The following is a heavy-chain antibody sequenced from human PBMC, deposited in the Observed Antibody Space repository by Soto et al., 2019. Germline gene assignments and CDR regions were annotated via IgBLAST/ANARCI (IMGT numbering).Heavy chain of an antibody. V-gene: IGHV4-39*01. J-gene: IGHJ4*02. CDR1: GGSISSTNCY. D-gene: IGHD6-13*01. Sequence: SETLSLTCAVSGGSISSTNCYWGWIRQPPGKGLEWIGSIYYSGGTYYNPSLKSRATISVDTSKNQFSLRLNSVTAADTAVYYCARHKERGGNDNSWLIPPDYWGQGTLVTVSS. CDR3: ARHKERGGNDNSWLIPPDY. CDR2: IYYSGGT.